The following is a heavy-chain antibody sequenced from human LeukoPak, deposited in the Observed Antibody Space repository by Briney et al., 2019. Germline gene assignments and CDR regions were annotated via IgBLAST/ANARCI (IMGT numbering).Heavy chain of an antibody. V-gene: IGHV4-59*11. CDR3: ARASGSSLFDY. D-gene: IGHD1-26*01. Sequence: LETLSLTCTVSGGSISSHYWSWIRQPPGKGLEWIGYIYYSGSTNYNPSLKSRVTISVDTSKNQFSLKLSSVTAADTAVYYCARASGSSLFDYWGQGTLVTVSS. CDR2: IYYSGST. CDR1: GGSISSHY. J-gene: IGHJ4*02.